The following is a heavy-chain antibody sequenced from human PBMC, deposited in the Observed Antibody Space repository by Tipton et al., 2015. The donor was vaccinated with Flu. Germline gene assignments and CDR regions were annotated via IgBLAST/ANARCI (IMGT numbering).Heavy chain of an antibody. CDR2: IYYSGRT. CDR3: ARDGDIAVAGGYFDL. V-gene: IGHV4-59*01. CDR1: GGSITSYY. D-gene: IGHD6-19*01. J-gene: IGHJ2*01. Sequence: TLSLTCTVSGGSITSYYWSWIRQPPGKGLEWIGYIYYSGRTNYSPSLKSRVTISVDTSRNQFSLKLTSVTAADTAVYFCARDGDIAVAGGYFDLWGRGTLVTVSS.